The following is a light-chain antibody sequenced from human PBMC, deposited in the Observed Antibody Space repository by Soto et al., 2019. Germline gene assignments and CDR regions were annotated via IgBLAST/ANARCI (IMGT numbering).Light chain of an antibody. CDR1: QSVFDY. J-gene: IGKJ5*01. CDR3: QQRSNWPPIT. CDR2: EAS. V-gene: IGKV3-11*01. Sequence: EIVLTQSPATLTLTPGQRATLSCKASQSVFDYIAWYQQKPGQAPRLLIYEASIRATGVPARFSGSGSGTDFTLTISSLGPEDFAVYYCQQRSNWPPITFGQGTRLEIK.